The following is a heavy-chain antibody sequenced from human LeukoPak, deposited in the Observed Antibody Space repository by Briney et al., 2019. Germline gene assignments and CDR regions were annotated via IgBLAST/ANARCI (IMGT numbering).Heavy chain of an antibody. CDR1: GFTFSSYA. V-gene: IGHV3-23*01. D-gene: IGHD6-6*01. J-gene: IGHJ3*02. CDR3: ARSIAAAGDLGAFDI. Sequence: GGSLRLSRAASGFTFSSYAMSWVRQAPGKGLEWVSAISGSGGSTYYADSVKGRFTISRDNSKNTLYLQMNSLRAEDTAVYYCARSIAAAGDLGAFDIWGQGTMVTVSS. CDR2: ISGSGGST.